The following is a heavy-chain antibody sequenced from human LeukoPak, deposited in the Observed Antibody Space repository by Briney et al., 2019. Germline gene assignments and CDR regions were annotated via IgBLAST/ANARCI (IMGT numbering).Heavy chain of an antibody. CDR2: IIPILGIA. D-gene: IGHD2-21*02. V-gene: IGHV1-69*04. CDR1: GGTFSSYA. J-gene: IGHJ1*01. CDR3: ARWAGEGVVTPAAYFQH. Sequence: ASVKVSCKASGGTFSSYAISWVRQAPGQGLEWMGRIIPILGIANYAQKFQGRVTITADKSTSTAYMELSSLRSEDTAVYYCARWAGEGVVTPAAYFQHWGQGTLVTVSS.